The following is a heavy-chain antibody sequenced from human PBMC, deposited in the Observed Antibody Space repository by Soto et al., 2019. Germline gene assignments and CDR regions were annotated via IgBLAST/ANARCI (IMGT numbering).Heavy chain of an antibody. CDR1: GFTFDDYA. CDR3: AKDIISSWYQGGPNWFDP. V-gene: IGHV3-9*01. J-gene: IGHJ5*02. D-gene: IGHD6-13*01. CDR2: ISWNSGSI. Sequence: AGGSLRLSCAASGFTFDDYAMHWVRQAPGKGLEWVSGISWNSGSIGYADSVKGRFTISRDNAKNSLYLQMNSLRAEDTALYYCAKDIISSWYQGGPNWFDPWGQGTLVTVSS.